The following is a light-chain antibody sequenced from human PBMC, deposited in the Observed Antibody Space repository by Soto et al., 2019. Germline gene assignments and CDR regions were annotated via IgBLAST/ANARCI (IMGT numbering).Light chain of an antibody. CDR1: SSNIGAEYD. CDR2: GYN. CDR3: QSYDSSMITFV. Sequence: QSLLPHPPSVSGAPGQRVAISFTGSSSNIGAEYDVHCYQQLPVTAPKRLIYGYNNRPSGVPDRFSGSKSCTSASLAITGLKPEDEADYYCQSYDSSMITFVFGTWTKVPGL. V-gene: IGLV1-40*01. J-gene: IGLJ1*01.